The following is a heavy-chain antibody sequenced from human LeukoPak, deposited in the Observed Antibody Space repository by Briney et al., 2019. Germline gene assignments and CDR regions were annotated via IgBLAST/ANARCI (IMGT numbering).Heavy chain of an antibody. J-gene: IGHJ4*02. V-gene: IGHV3-21*04. CDR3: ARATTEQWLVE. CDR2: ISSSSSYI. D-gene: IGHD6-19*01. CDR1: GFTFSSYS. Sequence: GGSLRLSCAASGFTFSSYSMNWVRQAPGKGLEWVSSISSSSSYIYYAYSVKVRCTISRENAKYSMYLQMKRQSAENTAGDFCARATTEQWLVEWGQGTLVSVSS.